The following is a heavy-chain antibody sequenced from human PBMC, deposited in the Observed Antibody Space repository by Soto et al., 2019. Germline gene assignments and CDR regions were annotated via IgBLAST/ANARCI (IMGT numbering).Heavy chain of an antibody. CDR1: GFTFSSYA. Sequence: EVQLLESGGGLVQPGGSLRLSCAASGFTFSSYAMSWVRQAPGKGLEWVSGISGGGDGTYYAESVKGRFTISRDNSKNTLYLQMNSRRAVDTAVYYCAKPPCGGECYYLVDNWGQGTLVPVSS. CDR2: ISGGGDGT. D-gene: IGHD2-21*01. V-gene: IGHV3-23*01. J-gene: IGHJ4*02. CDR3: AKPPCGGECYYLVDN.